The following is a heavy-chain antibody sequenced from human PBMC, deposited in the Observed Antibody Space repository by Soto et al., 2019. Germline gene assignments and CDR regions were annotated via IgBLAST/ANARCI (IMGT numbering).Heavy chain of an antibody. Sequence: PGGTLRLSCAASGFTFSSYGMPWVRQAPGKGLEWVSVISYDGSNKYYADSVKGRFTISRDNSKNTLYLQMNSLRAEDTAVYYCAKDRETIFGVVIKVGDAFDIWGQGTMVTVSS. J-gene: IGHJ3*02. D-gene: IGHD3-3*01. CDR2: ISYDGSNK. CDR3: AKDRETIFGVVIKVGDAFDI. CDR1: GFTFSSYG. V-gene: IGHV3-30*18.